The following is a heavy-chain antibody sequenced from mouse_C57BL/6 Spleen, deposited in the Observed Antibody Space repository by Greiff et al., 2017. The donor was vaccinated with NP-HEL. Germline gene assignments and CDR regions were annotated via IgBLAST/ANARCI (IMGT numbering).Heavy chain of an antibody. V-gene: IGHV1-53*01. Sequence: VQLQQPGTELVKPGASVKLSCKASGYTFTSYWMHWVKQRPGQGLEWIGNIYPSNGVTNYNEKFKSKATLTVDKSSSTAYMQLSSLTSEDSAVYYCARYDPYAMDYWGQGTSVTVSS. J-gene: IGHJ4*01. D-gene: IGHD2-3*01. CDR1: GYTFTSYW. CDR3: ARYDPYAMDY. CDR2: IYPSNGVT.